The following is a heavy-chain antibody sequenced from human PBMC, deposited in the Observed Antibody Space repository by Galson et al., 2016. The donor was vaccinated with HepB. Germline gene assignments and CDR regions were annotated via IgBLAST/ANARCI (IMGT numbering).Heavy chain of an antibody. J-gene: IGHJ4*02. CDR3: AREIDYGDYFDY. CDR2: IIPIYGTT. Sequence: SVKVSCKVSGGTFRNYVFSWVRQAPGQGLEWMGGIIPIYGTTNNAQKFQGRVTITRDTSASTAYMELSSLKSEDTALYYCAREIDYGDYFDYWGQGTLVTVSS. CDR1: GGTFRNYV. V-gene: IGHV1-69*05. D-gene: IGHD4-17*01.